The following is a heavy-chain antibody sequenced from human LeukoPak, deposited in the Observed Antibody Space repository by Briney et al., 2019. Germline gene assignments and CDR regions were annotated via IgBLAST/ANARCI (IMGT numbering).Heavy chain of an antibody. CDR3: ASSEYSGSPPYYYYGVDV. CDR1: GGSISRGGYY. Sequence: PSQTPSLTCTVSGGSISRGGYYWSWIRQHPGKGLEWIGNIYYSGSTNYNPSLKSRVTISVDTSKNQFSLKMSSVTAMDTAVYYCASSEYSGSPPYYYYGVDVWGQGTTVTVSS. J-gene: IGHJ6*02. D-gene: IGHD1-26*01. CDR2: IYYSGST. V-gene: IGHV4-31*03.